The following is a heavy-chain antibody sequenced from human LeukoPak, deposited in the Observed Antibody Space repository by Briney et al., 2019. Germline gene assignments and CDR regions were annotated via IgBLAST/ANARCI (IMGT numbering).Heavy chain of an antibody. V-gene: IGHV3-74*01. D-gene: IGHD7-27*01. CDR3: VSIPGD. J-gene: IGHJ4*02. CDR1: GFTFSSYW. CDR2: INSDGSST. Sequence: GGSLRLSXAASGFTFSSYWMHWVRQAPGKGLVWVSRINSDGSSTSYADSVKGRFTISRDNAKNTLYLQMNTLRAEDTAVYYCVSIPGDWGQGILVTVSS.